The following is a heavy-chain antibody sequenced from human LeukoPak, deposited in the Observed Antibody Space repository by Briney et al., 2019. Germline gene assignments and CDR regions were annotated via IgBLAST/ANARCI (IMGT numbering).Heavy chain of an antibody. Sequence: SETLSLTCTVSGGSISSGSYYWSWIRQPAGKGLEWIGRIYTSGSTNYNPSLKSRVTISVDTSKNQFSLKLSSVTAADTAVYYCTRIGSYRTSQDDYWGQGTLVTVSS. J-gene: IGHJ4*02. V-gene: IGHV4-61*02. D-gene: IGHD1-26*01. CDR2: IYTSGST. CDR3: TRIGSYRTSQDDY. CDR1: GGSISSGSYY.